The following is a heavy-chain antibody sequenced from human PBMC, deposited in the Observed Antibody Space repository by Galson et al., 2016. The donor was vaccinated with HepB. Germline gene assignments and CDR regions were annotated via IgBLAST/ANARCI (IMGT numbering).Heavy chain of an antibody. J-gene: IGHJ4*02. D-gene: IGHD3-22*01. CDR3: ARSSGYHHESRGNYQFYFDY. Sequence: PPGKGLEWIGYIYYSGSTKYNPSLKSRVSISVDTSKNQFSLTLSSVTAADTAVYYCARSSGYHHESRGNYQFYFDYLGQGSLVSVSS. V-gene: IGHV4-59*01. CDR2: IYYSGST.